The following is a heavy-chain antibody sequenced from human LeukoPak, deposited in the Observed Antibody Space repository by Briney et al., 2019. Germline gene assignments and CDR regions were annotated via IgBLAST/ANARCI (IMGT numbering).Heavy chain of an antibody. J-gene: IGHJ4*02. D-gene: IGHD6-6*01. CDR2: INHSGST. CDR1: GGSFSGYY. CDR3: ARGRNPFEYSSSPDYFDY. V-gene: IGHV4-34*01. Sequence: SETLPLTCAVYGGSFSGYYWSWLRQPPGKGLEWIGEINHSGSTNYNPSLTSRVTISVDTSKNQFSLKLSSVTAADTAVYYCARGRNPFEYSSSPDYFDYWGQGTLVTVSS.